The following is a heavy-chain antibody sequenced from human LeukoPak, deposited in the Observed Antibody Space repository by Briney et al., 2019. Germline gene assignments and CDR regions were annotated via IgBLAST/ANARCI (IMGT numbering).Heavy chain of an antibody. Sequence: PGGSLRLSCAASGFTFSSYAMHWVRQAPGKGLEWVAVISYDGSNKYYADSLKGRFAVSRDNVKNSLYLQMNSLRAEDTAVYYCARGPGLRFDPWGQGTLVTVSS. J-gene: IGHJ5*02. CDR1: GFTFSSYA. V-gene: IGHV3-30*09. CDR2: ISYDGSNK. CDR3: ARGPGLRFDP. D-gene: IGHD3/OR15-3a*01.